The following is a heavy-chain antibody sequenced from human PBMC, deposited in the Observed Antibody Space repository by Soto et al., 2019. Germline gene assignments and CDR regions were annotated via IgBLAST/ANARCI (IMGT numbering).Heavy chain of an antibody. V-gene: IGHV2-5*02. CDR1: GFSLSTNGVG. J-gene: IGHJ4*02. Sequence: QITLKESGPTLVKPTQTLTLTCSFSGFSLSTNGVGVGWIRQPPGKALEWLSVLYWDDDRRYSPSLRSRLTISKDTSKNQVVLTMTNMDPVDTATYYCAHMTRMASGDYPYDFWGQGTLVTVSS. CDR3: AHMTRMASGDYPYDF. CDR2: LYWDDDR. D-gene: IGHD4-17*01.